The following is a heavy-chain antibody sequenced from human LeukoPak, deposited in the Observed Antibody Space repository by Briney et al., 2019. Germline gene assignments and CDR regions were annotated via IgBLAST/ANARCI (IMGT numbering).Heavy chain of an antibody. D-gene: IGHD6-13*01. CDR1: GASISGYY. Sequence: SETLSLTCSVSGASISGYYWSWIRQPPGKGLECIGYIYYSGSTNYNPSLKSRVTISVDTSKNQLSLKLNSVTAADTAVYCCARFGSSSWIDYWGQGTLVTVSS. J-gene: IGHJ4*02. CDR2: IYYSGST. V-gene: IGHV4-59*01. CDR3: ARFGSSSWIDY.